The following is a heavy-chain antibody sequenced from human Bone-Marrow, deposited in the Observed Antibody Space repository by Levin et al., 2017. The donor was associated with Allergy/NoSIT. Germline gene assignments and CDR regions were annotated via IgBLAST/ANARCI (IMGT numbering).Heavy chain of an antibody. CDR3: ARANWNCCGLDV. V-gene: IGHV3-48*02. J-gene: IGHJ6*02. CDR2: ISSRSNTI. D-gene: IGHD1-20*01. CDR1: GFTFSRDS. Sequence: SCAASGFTFSRDSMNWVRQAPGKGLEWVSYISSRSNTIYYADSVQGRFTISRDNAKNSLYLQMNSLRDEDTAVYYCARANWNCCGLDVLGQGTTVTVS.